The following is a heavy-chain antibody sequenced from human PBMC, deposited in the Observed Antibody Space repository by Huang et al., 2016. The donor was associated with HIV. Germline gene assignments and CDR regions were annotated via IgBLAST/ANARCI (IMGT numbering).Heavy chain of an antibody. Sequence: QVQLVESGGGVVQPGRYLRLSCAAFGFTFNKFDMHWVRQAPGKGLEWVASISYDGSSKYHADSVKGRFTISRDNSKNTVYLQMNSLRVEDTAVYYCAKDGRGSGTYYDYFEYWGQGTLVTVSS. CDR1: GFTFNKFD. J-gene: IGHJ4*02. D-gene: IGHD1-26*01. V-gene: IGHV3-30*18. CDR2: ISYDGSSK. CDR3: AKDGRGSGTYYDYFEY.